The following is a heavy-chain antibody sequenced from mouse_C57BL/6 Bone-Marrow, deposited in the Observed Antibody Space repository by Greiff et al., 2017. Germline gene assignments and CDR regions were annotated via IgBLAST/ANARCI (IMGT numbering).Heavy chain of an antibody. CDR1: GYTFTDYE. CDR2: IDPETGGT. J-gene: IGHJ2*01. Sequence: SGAELVRPGASVTLSCKASGYTFTDYEMHWVKQTPVHGLEWIGAIDPETGGTAYNKKFKGKAILTADQSSSTAYMDLRSLTSADSAVYYCTVLDYWGQGTTLTVSS. CDR3: TVLDY. V-gene: IGHV1-15*01.